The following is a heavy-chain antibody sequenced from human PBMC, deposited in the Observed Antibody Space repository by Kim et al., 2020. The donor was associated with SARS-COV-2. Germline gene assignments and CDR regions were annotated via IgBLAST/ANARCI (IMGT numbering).Heavy chain of an antibody. CDR1: GYTFTSYG. J-gene: IGHJ4*02. Sequence: ASVKVSCKASGYTFTSYGISWVRQAPGQGLEWMGWISAYNGNTNYAQKLQGRVTMTTDTSTSTAYMELRSLRSDDTAVYYCARTGSQYCSSTSCYPNYFDYWGQGTLVTVSS. CDR2: ISAYNGNT. CDR3: ARTGSQYCSSTSCYPNYFDY. V-gene: IGHV1-18*01. D-gene: IGHD2-2*01.